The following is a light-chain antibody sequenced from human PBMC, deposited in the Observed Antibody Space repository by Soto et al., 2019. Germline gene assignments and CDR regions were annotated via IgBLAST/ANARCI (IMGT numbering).Light chain of an antibody. V-gene: IGLV2-14*01. CDR1: GSDVGGYNY. CDR3: SSYTSSSTQVV. CDR2: EVS. Sequence: QSALTQPASVSGSPGQAITISCTGTGSDVGGYNYVSWYQQHPGKAPKLMIYEVSNRPSGVSNRFSGSKSGNTATLTISGLQAEDEADYYYSSYTSSSTQVVFGGGTKLTVL. J-gene: IGLJ2*01.